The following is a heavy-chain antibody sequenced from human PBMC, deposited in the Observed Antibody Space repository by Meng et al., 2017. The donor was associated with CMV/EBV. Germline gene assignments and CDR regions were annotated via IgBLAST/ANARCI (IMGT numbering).Heavy chain of an antibody. V-gene: IGHV5-51*01. CDR1: GYSFTSYW. CDR3: ARGDIVLMVFNSGVLYGMDV. Sequence: GESLKISCKGSGYSFTSYWIGWVRQMPGKGLEWMGIIYPGDSDTRYSPSFQGQVTISADKSISTAYLQWSSLKASDTAMYYCARGDIVLMVFNSGVLYGMDVWGQGTTVTVSS. CDR2: IYPGDSDT. D-gene: IGHD2-8*01. J-gene: IGHJ6*02.